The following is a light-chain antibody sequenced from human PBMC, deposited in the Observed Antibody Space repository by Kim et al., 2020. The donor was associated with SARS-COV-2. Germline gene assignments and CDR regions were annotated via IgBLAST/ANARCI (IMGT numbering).Light chain of an antibody. CDR1: STNIGSNS. CDR2: DNN. V-gene: IGLV1-44*01. Sequence: GQRVTICCYGSSTNIGSNSVNWYQQLPGTAPKLLIYDNNQRPSGIPDRFSGSKSGTSASLAISGLQSEDEADYYCAAWDDSLNGVVFGGGTQLTVL. CDR3: AAWDDSLNGVV. J-gene: IGLJ2*01.